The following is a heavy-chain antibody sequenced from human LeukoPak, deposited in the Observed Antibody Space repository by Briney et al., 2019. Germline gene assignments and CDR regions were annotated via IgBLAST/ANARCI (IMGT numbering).Heavy chain of an antibody. CDR3: ASRSGSYYSYYGMDV. CDR2: IYYSGST. CDR1: GGSISSYY. Sequence: ETLSLTCTVSGGSISSYYWGWIRQPPGKGLEWIGYIYYSGSTNYNPSLKSRVTISVDTSKNQFSLKLSSVTAADTAVYYCASRSGSYYSYYGMDVWSQGTTVTVSS. V-gene: IGHV4-59*01. D-gene: IGHD1-26*01. J-gene: IGHJ6*02.